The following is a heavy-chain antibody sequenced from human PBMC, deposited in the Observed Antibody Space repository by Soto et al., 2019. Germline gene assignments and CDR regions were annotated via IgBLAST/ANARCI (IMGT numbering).Heavy chain of an antibody. J-gene: IGHJ4*01. CDR1: GYTFTSYG. CDR2: ISAYNGNT. CDR3: ARSSSGSYLSPFDY. D-gene: IGHD1-26*01. V-gene: IGHV1-18*04. Sequence: ASVKVSCKASGYTFTSYGISWVRQAPGQGLEWMGWISAYNGNTNYAQKLQGRVTMTTDTSTSTAYMQLSSLRSDDTAVYYCARSSSGSYLSPFDYWGQGTLVTVSS.